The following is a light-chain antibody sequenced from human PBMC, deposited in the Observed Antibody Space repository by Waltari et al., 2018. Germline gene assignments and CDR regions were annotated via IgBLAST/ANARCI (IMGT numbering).Light chain of an antibody. V-gene: IGKV1-NL1*01. CDR1: QGISKS. CDR2: TAS. CDR3: QHYYSISPT. Sequence: DIQMTQSPSSLSASVGDTVTITCRASQGISKSLAWYQQKPGKAPKLLLHTASKLESGVPSRFSGSGSWADFTLTISSLQPEDFATYYCQHYYSISPTFGQGTKVDIK. J-gene: IGKJ1*01.